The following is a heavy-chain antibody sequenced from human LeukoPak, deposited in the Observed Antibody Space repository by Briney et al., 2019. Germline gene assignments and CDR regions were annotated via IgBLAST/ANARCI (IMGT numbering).Heavy chain of an antibody. CDR1: GFTFSNYG. CDR3: ARGMGGYGGYDY. V-gene: IGHV3-66*01. J-gene: IGHJ4*02. D-gene: IGHD5-12*01. Sequence: GGSLRLSCAASGFTFSNYGMSWVRQAPGKGLEWVSVIYSGGSSYYADSVKGRFAISRDNSKNSVYLQMNSLRVEDTAVYYCARGMGGYGGYDYWGQGTLVTVSS. CDR2: IYSGGSS.